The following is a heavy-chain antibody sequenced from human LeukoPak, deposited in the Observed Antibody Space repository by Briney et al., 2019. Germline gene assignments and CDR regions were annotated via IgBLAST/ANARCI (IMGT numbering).Heavy chain of an antibody. CDR3: AKEIYDFWSGYGRGAFDI. CDR1: GFTFRHYD. CDR2: INTSGGST. J-gene: IGHJ3*02. D-gene: IGHD3-3*01. Sequence: GGSLRLPCVASGFTFRHYDMSWVRQAPGKGLEWVSSINTSGGSTYYADSLQGRFTISRDNSKNTLYLQMNSLRAEDTAVYYCAKEIYDFWSGYGRGAFDIWGQGTMVTVSS. V-gene: IGHV3-23*01.